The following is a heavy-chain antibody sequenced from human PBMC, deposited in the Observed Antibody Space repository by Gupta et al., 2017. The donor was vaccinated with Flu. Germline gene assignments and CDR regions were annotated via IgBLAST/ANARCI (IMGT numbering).Heavy chain of an antibody. J-gene: IGHJ5*02. CDR2: ISYDGSNK. Sequence: QVQLVESGGGVVQPGRSLRLSCAASGFTFSRYGMHWVRQAPGKGLEWVAVISYDGSNKYYADSVKGRFTISRDNSKNTLYLQMNSLRAEDTAVYYCAKGRYSSSRTVGNWFDPWGQGTLVTVSS. D-gene: IGHD6-13*01. CDR3: AKGRYSSSRTVGNWFDP. V-gene: IGHV3-30*18. CDR1: GFTFSRYG.